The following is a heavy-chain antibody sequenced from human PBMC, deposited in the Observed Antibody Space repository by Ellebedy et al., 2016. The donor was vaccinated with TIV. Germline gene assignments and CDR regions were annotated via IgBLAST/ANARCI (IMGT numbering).Heavy chain of an antibody. CDR3: AREVDIVATIRSPLDY. CDR1: GFTFSSYA. CDR2: ISYDGSNK. V-gene: IGHV3-30-3*01. D-gene: IGHD5-12*01. J-gene: IGHJ4*02. Sequence: GESLKISCAASGFTFSSYAMHWVRQAPGKGLEWVAVISYDGSNKYYADSVKGRFTISRDNSKNTLYLQMNSLRAEDTAVYYCAREVDIVATIRSPLDYWGQGTLVTVSS.